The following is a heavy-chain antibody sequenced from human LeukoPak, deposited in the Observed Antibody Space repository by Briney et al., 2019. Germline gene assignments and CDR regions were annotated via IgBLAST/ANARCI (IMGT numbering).Heavy chain of an antibody. J-gene: IGHJ4*02. CDR3: AKGMGVDVYAKYSDS. CDR1: GFTFSIFA. D-gene: IGHD2-8*01. Sequence: PGGSLRLSCAASGFTFSIFAMRWVRQAPGKGLERISSISGSGGSASYVDSVRGRFTISRDNSKNTLYLQMNSLRADDTAVYFCAKGMGVDVYAKYSDSWGQGTLVTVSS. V-gene: IGHV3-23*01. CDR2: ISGSGGSA.